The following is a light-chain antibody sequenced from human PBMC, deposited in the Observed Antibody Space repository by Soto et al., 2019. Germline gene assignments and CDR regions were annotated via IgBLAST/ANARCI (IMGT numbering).Light chain of an antibody. CDR1: SSDVGGHNY. V-gene: IGLV2-14*01. CDR2: EVT. Sequence: QSALTQPASVSGSPGQSITISCTGTSSDVGGHNYVSWYQQYPGKAPKVMIYEVTNRPSGVSNRFSGSKSGNTAPLTISGLQAEDEADYYCSSYTSSNTLIFGGGTKLTVL. CDR3: SSYTSSNTLI. J-gene: IGLJ2*01.